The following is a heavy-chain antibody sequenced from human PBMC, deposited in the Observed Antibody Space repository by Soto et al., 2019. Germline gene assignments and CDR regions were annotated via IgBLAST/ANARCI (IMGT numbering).Heavy chain of an antibody. J-gene: IGHJ4*02. CDR3: ATLLWFGESQISDY. V-gene: IGHV1-24*01. D-gene: IGHD3-10*01. CDR1: GYTLTELS. CDR2: FDPEDGET. Sequence: ASVKVSCKVSGYTLTELSMHWVRQAPGKGLEWMGGFDPEDGETIYAQKFQGGVTMTEDTSTDTAYMELSSLRSEDTAVYYCATLLWFGESQISDYWGQGTLVTVSS.